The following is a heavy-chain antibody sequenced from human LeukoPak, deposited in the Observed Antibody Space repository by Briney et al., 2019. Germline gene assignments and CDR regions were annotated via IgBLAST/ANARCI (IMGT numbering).Heavy chain of an antibody. CDR1: GFIFSSNY. J-gene: IGHJ4*02. D-gene: IGHD2-15*01. CDR3: ARFRCGGGSCYADY. Sequence: PGGSLRLFCGASGFIFSSNYMSWVRQAPGKALEWVSIIYSGGSTYYADSVKGRFTISRDNSRNTLNLQINSLRVEDTAVYYCARFRCGGGSCYADYWGQGTLVTVSS. V-gene: IGHV3-53*01. CDR2: IYSGGST.